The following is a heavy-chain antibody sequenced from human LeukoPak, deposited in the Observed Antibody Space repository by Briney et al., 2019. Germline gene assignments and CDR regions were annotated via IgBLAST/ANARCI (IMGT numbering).Heavy chain of an antibody. CDR3: ARHVGNSGYAPFDY. CDR1: GGSNSSSSYY. CDR2: IYYSGST. D-gene: IGHD5-12*01. Sequence: SETLSLXCTVSGGSNSSSSYYRGWNRQPPGKGLEWIGSIYYSGSTYYNPSLKSRVTISVDTSKNQFSLKLSSVTAADTAVYYCARHVGNSGYAPFDYWGQGTLVTVSS. V-gene: IGHV4-39*01. J-gene: IGHJ4*02.